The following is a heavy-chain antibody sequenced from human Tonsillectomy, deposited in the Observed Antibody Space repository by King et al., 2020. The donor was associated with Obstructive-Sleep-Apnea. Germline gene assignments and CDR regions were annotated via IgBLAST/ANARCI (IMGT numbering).Heavy chain of an antibody. J-gene: IGHJ4*02. V-gene: IGHV3-74*01. D-gene: IGHD1-26*01. CDR1: GFTFSSYW. Sequence: VQLVESGGGLVQPGGSLRLSCAASGFTFSSYWMHWVRQAPGKGLVWVSRINTDGISTNYADSVNGRFTISRDNAKNTLYLQMNSLRADDTAVYYCARVSGGNYYFFEYWGQGTLVTVSS. CDR3: ARVSGGNYYFFEY. CDR2: INTDGIST.